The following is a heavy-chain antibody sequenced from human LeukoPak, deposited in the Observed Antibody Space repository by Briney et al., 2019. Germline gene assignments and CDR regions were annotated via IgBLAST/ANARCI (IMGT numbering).Heavy chain of an antibody. CDR3: ARLRFLEWSPYYYYGMDV. D-gene: IGHD3-3*01. V-gene: IGHV4-34*01. J-gene: IGHJ6*02. CDR1: GGSFSGYY. Sequence: SETLSLTCAVYGGSFSGYYWSWIRQPPGKGLEWIGEINHSGSTNYNPSLTSRVTISVDTSKNQFSLKLSSVTAADTAVYYCARLRFLEWSPYYYYGMDVWGQGTTVTVSS. CDR2: INHSGST.